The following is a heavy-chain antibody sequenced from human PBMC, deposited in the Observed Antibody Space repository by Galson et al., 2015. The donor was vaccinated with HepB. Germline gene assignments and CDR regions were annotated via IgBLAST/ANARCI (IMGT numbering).Heavy chain of an antibody. V-gene: IGHV3-30*18. CDR3: AKDFYDSSGYSTFDS. Sequence: SLRLSCAASGLTFSSYGIHWVRQAPGKGLEWVAGISFDESNRYYADSVKGRFTISRDNSQNTLYLQMNSLRSEDTAVYYCAKDFYDSSGYSTFDSWGQGTLVTVSS. D-gene: IGHD3-22*01. CDR1: GLTFSSYG. CDR2: ISFDESNR. J-gene: IGHJ4*02.